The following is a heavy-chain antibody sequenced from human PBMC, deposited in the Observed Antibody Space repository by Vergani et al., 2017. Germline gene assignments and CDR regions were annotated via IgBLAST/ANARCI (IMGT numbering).Heavy chain of an antibody. J-gene: IGHJ4*02. Sequence: QVQLQQWGAGLLKPSETLSLTCAVYGGSFSGYYWSWTRQPPGKGLEWIGEINHSGSTNYNPSLKSRVTISVDTSKNQFSLKLSSVTAADTAVYYCAREGRFLEWLPMDYFDYWGQGTLVTVSS. CDR3: AREGRFLEWLPMDYFDY. CDR2: INHSGST. V-gene: IGHV4-34*01. D-gene: IGHD3-3*01. CDR1: GGSFSGYY.